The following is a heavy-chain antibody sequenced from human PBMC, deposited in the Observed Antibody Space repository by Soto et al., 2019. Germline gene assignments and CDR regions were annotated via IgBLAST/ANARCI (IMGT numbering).Heavy chain of an antibody. V-gene: IGHV3-48*02. D-gene: IGHD3-22*01. Sequence: PGGSLRLSCAASGFTVSRYNMNWVRQAPGKGLEWVSYISSGSSTIYYADSVKGRFTISRDNAKDSLNLQMNSLRDEDTAVYYCARDPRRYDSSGYYPNDAFDIWGQGTMVTVSS. CDR1: GFTVSRYN. J-gene: IGHJ3*02. CDR3: ARDPRRYDSSGYYPNDAFDI. CDR2: ISSGSSTI.